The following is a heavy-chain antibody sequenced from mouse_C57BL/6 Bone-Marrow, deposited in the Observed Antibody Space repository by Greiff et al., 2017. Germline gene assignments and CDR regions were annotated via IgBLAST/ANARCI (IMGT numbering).Heavy chain of an antibody. CDR3: ARTLLLDAMDY. CDR1: GFTFSNYG. J-gene: IGHJ4*01. V-gene: IGHV5-17*01. Sequence: EVQGVESGGGLVKPGGSLKLSCAASGFTFSNYGMHWVRQAPEKGLEWVAYISSGSSTIYYADTVKGRFTISRDNAKNTLFLQMTSLRSEDTAMYYCARTLLLDAMDYWGQGTSVTVSS. D-gene: IGHD1-1*01. CDR2: ISSGSSTI.